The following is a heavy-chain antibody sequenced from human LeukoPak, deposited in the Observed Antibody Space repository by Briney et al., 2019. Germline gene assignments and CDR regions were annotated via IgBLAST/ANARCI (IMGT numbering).Heavy chain of an antibody. V-gene: IGHV3-30*02. Sequence: GGSLRLSCAVSGFTFSSYGMHWVRQAPGKGLEWVAFIRYDGSNKYYADSVKGRFTISRDNSENTLYLQMNSLRAEDTAVYYCAKTTTVTTVDAFDIWGQGTMVTVSS. CDR1: GFTFSSYG. J-gene: IGHJ3*02. CDR3: AKTTTVTTVDAFDI. CDR2: IRYDGSNK. D-gene: IGHD4-17*01.